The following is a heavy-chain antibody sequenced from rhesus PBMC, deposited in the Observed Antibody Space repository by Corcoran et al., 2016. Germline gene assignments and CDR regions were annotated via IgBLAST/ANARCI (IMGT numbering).Heavy chain of an antibody. Sequence: QVQLQESGPGLVKPSETLSLTCAVSGGSVSSSNWWSWIRQPPGKGLEWIGYISGSSGSTYYNHSLKCRGTISTAPSKNQFSLKLSSVTAADKAVYYCARTLAAAEVDYWGQGVLVTVSS. J-gene: IGHJ4*01. V-gene: IGHV4-65*01. D-gene: IGHD6-25*01. CDR2: ISGSSGST. CDR1: GGSVSSSNW. CDR3: ARTLAAAEVDY.